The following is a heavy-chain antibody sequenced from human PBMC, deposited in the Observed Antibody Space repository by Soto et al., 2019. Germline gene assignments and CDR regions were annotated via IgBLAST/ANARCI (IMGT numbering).Heavy chain of an antibody. CDR1: GYSFPNYA. CDR3: ARGGSGWPFDY. V-gene: IGHV1-3*01. D-gene: IGHD6-19*01. Sequence: ASVKVSCKASGYSFPNYAVEWVRQAPGQRPEWMGCINAGNGDTEYSPRFQGLVTITRDTSASTAYMEPSSLRSEDTAVYYCARGGSGWPFDYWGQGTLVTVSS. J-gene: IGHJ4*02. CDR2: INAGNGDT.